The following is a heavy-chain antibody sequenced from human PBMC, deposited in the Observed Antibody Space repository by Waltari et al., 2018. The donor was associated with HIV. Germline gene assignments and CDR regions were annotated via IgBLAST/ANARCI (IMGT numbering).Heavy chain of an antibody. Sequence: QVQLQESGPGLVKPSETLSLTCSVSGDSVCSGCYYWSWMRQPPGKGLGWIGNIDYNGRANYNPSLKTRVTISADTSKNHLSLKLTSVTAGDTAIYYCARVVASAGLRFDRWGQGSLVTVSS. J-gene: IGHJ5*02. CDR3: ARVVASAGLRFDR. D-gene: IGHD2-21*01. V-gene: IGHV4-61*03. CDR1: GDSVCSGCYY. CDR2: IDYNGRA.